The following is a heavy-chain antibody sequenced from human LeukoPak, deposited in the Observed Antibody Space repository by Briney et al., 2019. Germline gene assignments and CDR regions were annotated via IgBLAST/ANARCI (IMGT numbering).Heavy chain of an antibody. Sequence: ASVKVSCKASGYTFTSYDINWVRQATGQGLEWMGWMNPNSGNTGYAQKFQGRVTITRNTSISTAYMELSGLRSEDTAVYYCAREPRYSSSWSDYWGQGTLVTVSS. CDR2: MNPNSGNT. J-gene: IGHJ4*02. CDR3: AREPRYSSSWSDY. CDR1: GYTFTSYD. D-gene: IGHD6-13*01. V-gene: IGHV1-8*03.